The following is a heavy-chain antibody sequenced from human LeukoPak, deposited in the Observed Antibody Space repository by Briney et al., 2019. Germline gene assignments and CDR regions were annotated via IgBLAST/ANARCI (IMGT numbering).Heavy chain of an antibody. CDR2: IHYSGTT. J-gene: IGHJ4*02. D-gene: IGHD6-19*01. Sequence: KPSETLSLTCTVSGGSISRSSFYWGWIRQSPGKGLEWIGNIHYSGTTYYNPSLKSRVSMSVDTSKSQFSLRLTSVTAADTAVYYCARPITPGIAVRAPFDFWGQGTLITVSS. V-gene: IGHV4-39*01. CDR1: GGSISRSSFY. CDR3: ARPITPGIAVRAPFDF.